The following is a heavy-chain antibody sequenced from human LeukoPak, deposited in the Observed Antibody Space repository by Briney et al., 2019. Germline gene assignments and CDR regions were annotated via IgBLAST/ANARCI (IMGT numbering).Heavy chain of an antibody. CDR2: INPNSGGT. V-gene: IGHV1-2*02. D-gene: IGHD3-16*01. J-gene: IGHJ6*01. CDR1: VYTFTGYY. Sequence: ASVKVSCTASVYTFTGYYMHWVRQAPGQGLEWMGWINPNSGGTKYGQKYQDRVTMARDTSISTAYMEVSRLRSDDTAVYYCARDDYDYVWGRYGMDVWGQGTTVTVSS. CDR3: ARDDYDYVWGRYGMDV.